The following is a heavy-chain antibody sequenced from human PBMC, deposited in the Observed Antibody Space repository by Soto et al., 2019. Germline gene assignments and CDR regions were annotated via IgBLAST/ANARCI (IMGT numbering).Heavy chain of an antibody. J-gene: IGHJ6*02. Sequence: QVQLQQSGPGLVKTSQTLSLTCAISGDSVSSNSAAWNWIRQSPSRGLEWLGRAYYMSQWYYDSAVSVRSLITVIPDTSKNQFSLQLSSVTPEDTAVYFCTKQKGDSRTYNGMDVWGQGTTVIVSS. CDR1: GDSVSSNSAA. D-gene: IGHD2-21*02. CDR2: AYYMSQWYY. CDR3: TKQKGDSRTYNGMDV. V-gene: IGHV6-1*01.